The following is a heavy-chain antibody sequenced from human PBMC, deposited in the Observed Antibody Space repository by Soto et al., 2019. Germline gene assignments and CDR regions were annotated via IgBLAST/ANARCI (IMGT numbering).Heavy chain of an antibody. Sequence: ASVKVSCKASGYTFTSYGISWVRQAPGQGLEWMGWISAYNGNTNYAQKLQGRVTMTTDTSTSTAYMELRSLRSDDTAVYYCARKYGDYGENEIDPWGQGTLVTVSS. V-gene: IGHV1-18*04. CDR1: GYTFTSYG. J-gene: IGHJ5*02. D-gene: IGHD4-17*01. CDR2: ISAYNGNT. CDR3: ARKYGDYGENEIDP.